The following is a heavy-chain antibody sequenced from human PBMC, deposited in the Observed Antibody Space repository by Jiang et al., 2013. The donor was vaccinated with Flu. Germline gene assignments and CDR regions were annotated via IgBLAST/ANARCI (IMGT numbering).Heavy chain of an antibody. CDR1: KFAFNNFA. Sequence: LESGGGVVQPGTSLRLSCAASKFAFNNFAMHWVRQAPGKGLQWVAFISYDGSSTYYGDSVKGRFTISRDNSLSALYLQMNSLRPEDTAVYYCARGQFYSGLDYWGQGTLVTVSS. V-gene: IGHV3-30*04. CDR2: ISYDGSST. J-gene: IGHJ4*02. CDR3: ARGQFYSGLDY. D-gene: IGHD5-12*01.